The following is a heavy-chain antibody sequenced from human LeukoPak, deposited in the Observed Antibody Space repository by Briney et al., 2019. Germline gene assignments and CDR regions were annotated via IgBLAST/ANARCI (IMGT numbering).Heavy chain of an antibody. Sequence: WASVKVSCKASGYTFTGYYMHWVRQAPGQGLEWMGWINPNSGGTNYAQKFQGRVTMTRDTSINTAYMELSGLRSDDTAVYYCAREYYDFWSGYSKRYYFDYWGQGTLVTVSS. CDR2: INPNSGGT. V-gene: IGHV1-2*02. CDR1: GYTFTGYY. CDR3: AREYYDFWSGYSKRYYFDY. D-gene: IGHD3-3*01. J-gene: IGHJ4*02.